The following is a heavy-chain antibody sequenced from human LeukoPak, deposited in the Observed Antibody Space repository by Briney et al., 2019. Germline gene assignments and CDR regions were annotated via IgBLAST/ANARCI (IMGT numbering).Heavy chain of an antibody. J-gene: IGHJ3*02. D-gene: IGHD3-9*01. CDR1: GFTFTTYW. CDR2: IKQDGSEK. CDR3: AREVEYDILTGNGAFDI. Sequence: GGSLRLSCATFGFTFTTYWMNWVRQAPGKGLEWVANIKQDGSEKYYVDSVKGRFTISRDNAKNSLYLQMNSLRAEDTAVYYCAREVEYDILTGNGAFDIWGRGTMVTDSS. V-gene: IGHV3-7*01.